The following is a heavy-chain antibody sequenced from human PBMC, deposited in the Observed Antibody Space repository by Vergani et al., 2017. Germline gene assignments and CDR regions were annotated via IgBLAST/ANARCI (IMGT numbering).Heavy chain of an antibody. V-gene: IGHV3-48*01. D-gene: IGHD2-2*01. Sequence: EVQLVESGGGIVKPGGSLRLSCVASGFSFSIYGMNWVRQAPGKGLEWVSYISGSSSDISYADSVKGRFTISRDNAKNSLYLQMNSLRAEDTALYYCARAEYQLPYHYWGQGTLVTVSS. CDR2: ISGSSSDI. CDR1: GFSFSIYG. CDR3: ARAEYQLPYHY. J-gene: IGHJ4*02.